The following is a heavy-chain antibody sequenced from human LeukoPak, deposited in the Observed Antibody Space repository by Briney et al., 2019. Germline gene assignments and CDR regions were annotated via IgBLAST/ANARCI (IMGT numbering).Heavy chain of an antibody. CDR3: AKVSGGGLYYDGMDV. V-gene: IGHV3-23*01. J-gene: IGHJ6*02. D-gene: IGHD1-14*01. CDR2: ISPSSSTI. Sequence: GGSLRLSCAASGFTFISYTMSWVRQAPGKGLEWVSCISPSSSTIYYADSVKGRFTISRDSSKNTLYLQMNSLRAEDTAVYYCAKVSGGGLYYDGMDVWGQGTTVTVSS. CDR1: GFTFISYT.